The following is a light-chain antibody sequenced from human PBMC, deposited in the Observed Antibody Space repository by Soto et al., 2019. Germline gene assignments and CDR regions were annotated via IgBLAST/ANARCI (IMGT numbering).Light chain of an antibody. V-gene: IGKV3-20*01. CDR3: QQFSSYPLT. CDR1: QSVRSDY. J-gene: IGKJ4*01. Sequence: EIVLTQSPATLSLSPGERATLSCRASQSVRSDYLAWYQQKPGQAPRLLIYDASSRATGIPDRFSGGGSGTDFTLTISRLEPEDFAVYYCQQFSSYPLTFGGGTKVDIK. CDR2: DAS.